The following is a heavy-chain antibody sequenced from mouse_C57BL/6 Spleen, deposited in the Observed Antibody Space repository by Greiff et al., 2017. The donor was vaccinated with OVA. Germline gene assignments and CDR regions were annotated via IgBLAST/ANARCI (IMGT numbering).Heavy chain of an antibody. CDR3: ARGRLRAMDY. J-gene: IGHJ4*01. Sequence: VHVKQSGPELVKPGASVKMSCKASGYTFTDYNMHWVKQSHGKSLEWIGYINPNNGGTSYNQKFKGKATLTVNKSSSTAYMELRSLTSEDSAVYYCARGRLRAMDYWGQGTSVTVSS. CDR2: INPNNGGT. V-gene: IGHV1-22*01. CDR1: GYTFTDYN. D-gene: IGHD2-4*01.